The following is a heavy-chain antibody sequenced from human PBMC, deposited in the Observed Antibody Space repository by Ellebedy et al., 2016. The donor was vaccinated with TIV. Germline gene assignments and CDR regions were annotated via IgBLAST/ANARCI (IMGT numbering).Heavy chain of an antibody. Sequence: GESLKISXAASGFTFSSYAMSWVHQAPGKGLEWVSTIGGSGGSTYYADSVKGRFTISRDNSKNTLYLQMNSLRAEDTAVYYCAKDGAGSSSWYTEYFQHWGQGTLVTVSS. D-gene: IGHD6-13*01. CDR2: IGGSGGST. V-gene: IGHV3-23*01. J-gene: IGHJ1*01. CDR1: GFTFSSYA. CDR3: AKDGAGSSSWYTEYFQH.